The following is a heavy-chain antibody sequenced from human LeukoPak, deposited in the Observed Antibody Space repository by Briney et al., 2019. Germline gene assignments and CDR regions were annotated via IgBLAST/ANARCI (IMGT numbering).Heavy chain of an antibody. CDR1: GDTVSSYA. D-gene: IGHD3-10*01. Sequence: SVKLSCNASGDTVSSYAISWGRKAPGQGLEWMGRIIPILGIAKYAQKFQGRVTITADKCTSTAYMELSSLRSEDAGVYYCARGYYGSGSYLYYFDYWGQGTLVTVSS. J-gene: IGHJ4*02. CDR2: IIPILGIA. CDR3: ARGYYGSGSYLYYFDY. V-gene: IGHV1-69*04.